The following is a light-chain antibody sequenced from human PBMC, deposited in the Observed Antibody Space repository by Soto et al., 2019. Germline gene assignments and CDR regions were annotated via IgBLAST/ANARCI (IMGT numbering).Light chain of an antibody. CDR1: QSNIGPTV. V-gene: IGLV1-44*01. J-gene: IGLJ2*01. Sequence: QSVLAQPPSVSGTPGQSVTISCSGSQSNIGPTVVTWYRQFPGAPPQLLIYDNHQRPSGVPDRFSGSKAGTSASLFSSDLQSEDEAAYYCATWADSMNSEVVFGGGTKLTVL. CDR3: ATWADSMNSEVV. CDR2: DNH.